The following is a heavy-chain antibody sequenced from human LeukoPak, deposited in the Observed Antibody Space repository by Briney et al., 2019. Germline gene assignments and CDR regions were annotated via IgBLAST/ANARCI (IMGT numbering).Heavy chain of an antibody. Sequence: SETLSLTCTVSGGSISSYYWSWIRQPPGKGLEWIGYIYHSGSTYYNPSLKSRVTISVDRSKNQFSLKLSSVTAADTAVYYCARGPAIAARGWFDPWGQGTLVTVSS. J-gene: IGHJ5*02. CDR3: ARGPAIAARGWFDP. CDR1: GGSISSYY. CDR2: IYHSGST. D-gene: IGHD6-13*01. V-gene: IGHV4-59*12.